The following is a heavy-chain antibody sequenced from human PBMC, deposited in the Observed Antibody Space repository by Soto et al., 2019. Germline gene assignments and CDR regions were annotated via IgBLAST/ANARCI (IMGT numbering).Heavy chain of an antibody. Sequence: EVQLLESGGGLVQPGGSLRLSCAASGFTFSSYAMSWVRQAPGKGLEWVSAISGSGGSTYYADSVKGRFTISRDNSKNTLYLQMYSLRAEDTAVYYCAKDRFGSSWYGPPHNWFDPWGQGTLVTVSS. CDR1: GFTFSSYA. V-gene: IGHV3-23*01. J-gene: IGHJ5*02. CDR2: ISGSGGST. D-gene: IGHD6-13*01. CDR3: AKDRFGSSWYGPPHNWFDP.